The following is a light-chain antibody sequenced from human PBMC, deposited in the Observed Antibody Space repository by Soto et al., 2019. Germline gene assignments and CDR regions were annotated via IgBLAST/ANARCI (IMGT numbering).Light chain of an antibody. CDR1: SSNIGNDY. V-gene: IGLV1-44*01. J-gene: IGLJ3*02. CDR2: RDY. Sequence: QSVLTQPPSASGTPGQRVTISCSGSSSNIGNDYVSWYQQLPGAAPKLLIYRDYQRPSGVPDRFSGSKSGTSASLAISGLQSDDEADYYCASCDDRLNGRCVFGGWTKLTVL. CDR3: ASCDDRLNGRCV.